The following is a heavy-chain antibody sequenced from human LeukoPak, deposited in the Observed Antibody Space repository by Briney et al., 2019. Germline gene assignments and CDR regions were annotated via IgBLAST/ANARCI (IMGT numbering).Heavy chain of an antibody. CDR1: GYSISSGYY. J-gene: IGHJ4*02. CDR2: IYYSGST. V-gene: IGHV4-38-2*02. CDR3: ARATTVTTLVDY. D-gene: IGHD4-17*01. Sequence: SETLSLTCTVSGYSISSGYYWGWIRQPPGKGLEWIGYIYYSGSTNYNPSLKSRVTISVDTSKNQFSLKLSSVTAADTAVYYCARATTVTTLVDYWGQGTLVTVSS.